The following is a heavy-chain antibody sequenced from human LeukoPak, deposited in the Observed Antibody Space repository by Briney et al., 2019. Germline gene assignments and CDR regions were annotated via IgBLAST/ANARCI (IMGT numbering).Heavy chain of an antibody. V-gene: IGHV3-43D*04. CDR1: GFTFDDYG. CDR3: AKDYCSSTSCYFDY. J-gene: IGHJ4*02. D-gene: IGHD2-2*01. Sequence: GGSLRLSCAASGFTFDDYGMSWVRQAPGKGLEWVSLISWDGGSTYYADSVKGRFTISRDNSKNSLYLQMNSLRAEDTALYYCAKDYCSSTSCYFDYWGQGTLVTVSS. CDR2: ISWDGGST.